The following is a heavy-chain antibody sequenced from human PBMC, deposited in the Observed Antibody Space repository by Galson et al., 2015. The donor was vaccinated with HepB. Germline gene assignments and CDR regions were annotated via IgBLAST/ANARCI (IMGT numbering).Heavy chain of an antibody. CDR2: IIPISGTA. V-gene: IGHV1-69*01. Sequence: QSGAEVKKPGESLKISCKASGGTFSSYAISWVRQAPGQGLEWMGGIIPISGTANYAQKFQGRVTITADESTSTAYMELSSLRSEDTAVYYCARGIYYYDSSGYYPIYEFGMDVWGQGTTVTVSS. D-gene: IGHD3-22*01. CDR1: GGTFSSYA. J-gene: IGHJ6*02. CDR3: ARGIYYYDSSGYYPIYEFGMDV.